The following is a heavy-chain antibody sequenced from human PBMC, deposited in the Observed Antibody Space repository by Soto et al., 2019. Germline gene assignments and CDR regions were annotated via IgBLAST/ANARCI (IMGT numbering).Heavy chain of an antibody. CDR2: ITPSSSTI. Sequence: EVQLLESGGVLVQPGGSLRLSCAACGFTFSSYSMNWVRQAPGKGLEWLSYITPSSSTIYYADSVRGRFTISRDNAKNSLYLQMNSLRDEDTAMYYCARDWRITIFGVVGYFDYWGRGTLVTVSS. D-gene: IGHD3-3*01. J-gene: IGHJ4*02. V-gene: IGHV3-48*02. CDR1: GFTFSSYS. CDR3: ARDWRITIFGVVGYFDY.